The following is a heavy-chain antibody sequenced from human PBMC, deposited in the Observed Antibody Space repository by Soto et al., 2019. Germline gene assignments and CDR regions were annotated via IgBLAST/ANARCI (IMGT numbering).Heavy chain of an antibody. V-gene: IGHV1-3*01. Sequence: QVPLVQSGAEVKKPGASVKVSCKASGYTFTSYAMHWVRQAPGQRLEWMGWINAGNGNTKYSQKFQGRDTITKDTSASTAYMERSSQRSEDTAVYYCARDSESLIPDWLLWSAFDYWGQGTLVTVSS. CDR3: ARDSESLIPDWLLWSAFDY. D-gene: IGHD3-9*01. CDR1: GYTFTSYA. J-gene: IGHJ4*02. CDR2: INAGNGNT.